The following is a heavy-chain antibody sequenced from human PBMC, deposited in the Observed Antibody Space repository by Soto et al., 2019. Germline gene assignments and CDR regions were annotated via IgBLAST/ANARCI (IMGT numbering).Heavy chain of an antibody. V-gene: IGHV4-30-2*01. CDR1: GGSISSGGYS. CDR3: ARATRGGGGGTVTVFDY. Sequence: QLQLQESGSGLVKPSQTLSLTCAVSGGSISSGGYSWSWIRQPPGKGLEWIGYIYHSGRTYYNPSLKSRVTIPVNRSKSKFSLKLSSVNAAHTAVYYCARATRGGGGGTVTVFDYWGQGTMVTVSS. D-gene: IGHD4-17*01. CDR2: IYHSGRT. J-gene: IGHJ4*02.